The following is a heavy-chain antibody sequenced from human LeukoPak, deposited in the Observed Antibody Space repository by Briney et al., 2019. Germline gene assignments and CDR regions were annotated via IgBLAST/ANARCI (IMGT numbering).Heavy chain of an antibody. CDR2: VTGPGDTT. CDR3: AKGAEIDL. Sequence: GGSLRLSCATSGFTFTNYAMNWVRQAPGKGLEWASAVTGPGDTTYYADSVKGRFFMSREDSKTTVYLQMNSLRAEDTAIYYCAKGAEIDLWGQGTLVNVSS. D-gene: IGHD3-16*01. V-gene: IGHV3-23*01. CDR1: GFTFTNYA. J-gene: IGHJ5*02.